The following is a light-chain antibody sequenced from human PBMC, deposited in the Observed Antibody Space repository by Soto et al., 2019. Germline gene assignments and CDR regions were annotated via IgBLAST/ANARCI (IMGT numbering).Light chain of an antibody. Sequence: DIQMTQSPSSLSASLGDRVTITCRASQSISNFLNWFQHKPGKAPKVLISAASTLQSGVPSRFSGSVAGTDFTLTISSLQPEDSASYYCQQYYKSVLTFGGGTKVDIK. V-gene: IGKV1-39*01. CDR1: QSISNF. J-gene: IGKJ4*01. CDR2: AAS. CDR3: QQYYKSVLT.